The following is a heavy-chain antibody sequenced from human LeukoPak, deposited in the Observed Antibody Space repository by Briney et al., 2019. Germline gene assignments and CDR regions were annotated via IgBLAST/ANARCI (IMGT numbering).Heavy chain of an antibody. Sequence: SETLSLTCTVSGGSISSYYWSWIRQPPGKGLEWIGYIYYSGGTNYNPSLKSRVTISVDTSKNQFSLKLSSVTAADTAVYYCARGSRGFWSGYYLIRQPSYWYFDLWGRGTLVTVSS. V-gene: IGHV4-59*01. CDR2: IYYSGGT. CDR1: GGSISSYY. D-gene: IGHD3-3*01. CDR3: ARGSRGFWSGYYLIRQPSYWYFDL. J-gene: IGHJ2*01.